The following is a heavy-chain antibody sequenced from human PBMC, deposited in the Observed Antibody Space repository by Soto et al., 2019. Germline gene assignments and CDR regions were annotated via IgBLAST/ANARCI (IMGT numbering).Heavy chain of an antibody. CDR1: GYSFTSYW. Sequence: PGEALKISCKGSGYSFTSYWIGWVRQMPGKGLEWMGIIYPGDSDTRYSPSFQGQVTISADKSISTAYLQWSSLKASDTAMYYCARYRGEEWLLYSSVYYYYYLDVWGKGTKVTVSS. V-gene: IGHV5-51*01. D-gene: IGHD3-3*01. CDR2: IYPGDSDT. CDR3: ARYRGEEWLLYSSVYYYYYLDV. J-gene: IGHJ6*03.